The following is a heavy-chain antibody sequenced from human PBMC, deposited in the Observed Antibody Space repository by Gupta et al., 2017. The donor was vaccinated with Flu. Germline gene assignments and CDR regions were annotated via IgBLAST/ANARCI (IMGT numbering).Heavy chain of an antibody. J-gene: IGHJ4*02. CDR1: GFTFSSSY. CDR2: INPDGSRT. Sequence: EMQLVESGGDLVQPGGSLRLSCAASGFTFSSSYLQWVRQAPGKGLVWVSRINPDGSRTTYAESVKGRFTISRDNAKNTLDLQMNSLGDDDTAVYYCATVTSGCWGQGTLVTVSS. CDR3: ATVTSGC. D-gene: IGHD4-17*01. V-gene: IGHV3-74*03.